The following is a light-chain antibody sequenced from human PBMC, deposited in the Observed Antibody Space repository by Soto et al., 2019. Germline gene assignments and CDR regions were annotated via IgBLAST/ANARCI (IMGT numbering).Light chain of an antibody. CDR2: SNN. CDR1: TSNIGGNT. Sequence: QSVLTQPPSASGTPGQRVTISCSGSTSNIGGNTVNWYQQLPGTTPKLLIYSNNQRPSGVPDRFSGSKSGTSASLAISRLQSEDEAAYYCAAWDDSLTDVTFGGGTKVTVL. CDR3: AAWDDSLTDVT. V-gene: IGLV1-44*01. J-gene: IGLJ2*01.